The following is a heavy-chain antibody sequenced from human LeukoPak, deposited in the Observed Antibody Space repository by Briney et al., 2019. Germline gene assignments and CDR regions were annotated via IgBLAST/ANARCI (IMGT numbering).Heavy chain of an antibody. CDR1: GYTFTGYY. V-gene: IGHV1-2*02. Sequence: GASVKVSCKASGYTFTGYYMHWVRQAPGQGLEGMGWINPNSGGTNYAQKFQGRVTMTRDTSTSTAYMELSRLRSDDTAVYYCAREADRAINDAFDIWGQGTMVTVSS. D-gene: IGHD1-26*01. J-gene: IGHJ3*02. CDR2: INPNSGGT. CDR3: AREADRAINDAFDI.